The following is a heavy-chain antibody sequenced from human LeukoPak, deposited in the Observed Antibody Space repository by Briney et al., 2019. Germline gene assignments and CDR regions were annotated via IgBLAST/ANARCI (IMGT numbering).Heavy chain of an antibody. V-gene: IGHV3-7*01. Sequence: GGSLRLSCAASGFTFSSYWMSWVRQAPGKGLGWVANIKQDGSEKYYVDSVKGRFTISRDNAKNSLYLQMNSLRAEDTAVYYCARDQRSGYSYGYEDYWGQGTLVTVSS. CDR1: GFTFSSYW. D-gene: IGHD5-18*01. CDR3: ARDQRSGYSYGYEDY. CDR2: IKQDGSEK. J-gene: IGHJ4*02.